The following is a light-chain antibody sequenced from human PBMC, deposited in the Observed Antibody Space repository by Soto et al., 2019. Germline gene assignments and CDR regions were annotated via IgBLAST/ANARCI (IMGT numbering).Light chain of an antibody. V-gene: IGKV3-20*01. CDR2: GAS. J-gene: IGKJ4*01. Sequence: EMVLTQSPGTLSLSPGERATLSCRASQTVSTSYVAWYQQKPGQAPRLLIYGASSRATGIPDRFSGSGSGTDYTLTISRLEPEDFAVYDCQQYGVSLIAFGGGTKVEL. CDR3: QQYGVSLIA. CDR1: QTVSTSY.